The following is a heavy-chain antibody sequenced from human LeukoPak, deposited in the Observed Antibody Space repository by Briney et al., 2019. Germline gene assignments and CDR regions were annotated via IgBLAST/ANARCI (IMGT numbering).Heavy chain of an antibody. V-gene: IGHV3-49*03. J-gene: IGHJ4*02. CDR1: GFTFGDYA. CDR2: IRVKAYGGTT. Sequence: PGGSLRLSCTPSGFTFGDYAMSWFRQAPGKGLEWVGFIRVKAYGGTTEYAASVKGKFTISRDDSKSIAYLQMNSLKTEDTAVYYCAKPWFGEIFNYFDYWGQGTLVTVSS. D-gene: IGHD3-10*01. CDR3: AKPWFGEIFNYFDY.